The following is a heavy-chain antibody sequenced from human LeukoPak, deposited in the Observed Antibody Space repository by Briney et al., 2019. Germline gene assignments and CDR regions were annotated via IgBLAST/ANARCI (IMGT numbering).Heavy chain of an antibody. CDR1: GFTFISYS. V-gene: IGHV3-21*01. D-gene: IGHD2-15*01. CDR2: ISSSSSYI. CDR3: ARVHCSGGSCYYYFDY. Sequence: PRGSLRLSCAASGFTFISYSMNWVRHAPGKGLEWVSSISSSSSYIYYADSVKGRFTISRDNAKNSLYLQMNSLRAEDTAVYYCARVHCSGGSCYYYFDYWGQGTLVTVSS. J-gene: IGHJ4*02.